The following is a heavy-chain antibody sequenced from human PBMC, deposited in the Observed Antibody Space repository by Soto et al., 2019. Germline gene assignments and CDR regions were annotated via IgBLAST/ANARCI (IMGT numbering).Heavy chain of an antibody. J-gene: IGHJ6*02. CDR3: ARSLYSSSWYHSGNSYYYYGMDV. CDR1: GGTFGIYA. CDR2: IIAFSDIV. D-gene: IGHD6-13*01. V-gene: IGHV1-69*12. Sequence: QVQLVQSGAEVKKPGSSVKVSCNASGGTFGIYAITWVRQAPGQGLEWMGGIIAFSDIVNYTQKLQGRVTITADESTSTAYLDLSSLRSDDTAVYYCARSLYSSSWYHSGNSYYYYGMDVWGHGTTVTVSS.